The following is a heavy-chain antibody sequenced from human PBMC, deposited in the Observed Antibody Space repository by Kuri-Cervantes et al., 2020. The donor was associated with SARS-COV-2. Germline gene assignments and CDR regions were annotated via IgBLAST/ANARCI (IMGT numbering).Heavy chain of an antibody. CDR3: ARDFKLRVEYSSSSRYFYYMDV. D-gene: IGHD6-6*01. J-gene: IGHJ6*03. CDR1: GLTFSSYS. Sequence: GGSLRLSCAASGLTFSSYSMTWVRQAPGKGLEWVSSISSSSSYIFYADSVKGRFTISRDNAKNSLSLQMNSLRAEDTSVYYCARDFKLRVEYSSSSRYFYYMDVGGKGTTVTVSS. V-gene: IGHV3-21*01. CDR2: ISSSSSYI.